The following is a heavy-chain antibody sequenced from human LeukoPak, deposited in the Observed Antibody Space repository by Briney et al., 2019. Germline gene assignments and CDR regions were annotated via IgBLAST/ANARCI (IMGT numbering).Heavy chain of an antibody. Sequence: SETLSLTCTVSGGSISTITYYWGWIRQPPGKGLEWIGYIYYSGSTNYNPSLKSRVTISVDTSKNQFSLKLSSVTAADTAVYYCARVGIPGYYYYMDVWGKGTTVTISS. J-gene: IGHJ6*03. CDR1: GGSISTITYY. D-gene: IGHD6-13*01. CDR2: IYYSGST. V-gene: IGHV4-61*05. CDR3: ARVGIPGYYYYMDV.